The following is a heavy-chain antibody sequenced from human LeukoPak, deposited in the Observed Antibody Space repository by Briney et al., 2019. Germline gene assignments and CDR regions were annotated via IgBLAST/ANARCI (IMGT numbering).Heavy chain of an antibody. CDR3: ARGEVRGLGMDV. CDR1: GFTFSSYA. CDR2: INHSGST. D-gene: IGHD3-10*01. V-gene: IGHV4-34*01. J-gene: IGHJ6*02. Sequence: GSLRLSCAASGFTFSSYAMSWIRQPPGKGLEWIGEINHSGSTNYNPSLKSRVTISVDTSKNQFSPKLSSVTAADTAVYYCARGEVRGLGMDVWGQGTTVTVSS.